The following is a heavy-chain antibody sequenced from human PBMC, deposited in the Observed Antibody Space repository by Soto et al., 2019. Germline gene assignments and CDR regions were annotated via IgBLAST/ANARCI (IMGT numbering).Heavy chain of an antibody. Sequence: QVQLVQSGAEVKKPRASVKVSCKASGYTFTGYYMHWVRQAPGQGLEWMGWINPNSGGTNYAQKFQGWVTMTRDTSISTAYMELSRLRSDDTAVYYCARDGYYDSSGGYYFDYWGQGTLVTVSS. CDR2: INPNSGGT. V-gene: IGHV1-2*04. CDR3: ARDGYYDSSGGYYFDY. D-gene: IGHD3-22*01. J-gene: IGHJ4*02. CDR1: GYTFTGYY.